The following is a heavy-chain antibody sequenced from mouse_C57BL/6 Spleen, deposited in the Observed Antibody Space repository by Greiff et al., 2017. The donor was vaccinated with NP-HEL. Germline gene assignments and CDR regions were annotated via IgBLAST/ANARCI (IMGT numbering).Heavy chain of an antibody. CDR1: GYTFTDYY. CDR2: INPYNGGT. J-gene: IGHJ4*01. Sequence: EVKLVESGPVLVQPGASVKMSCKASGYTFTDYYMNWVKQSHGKSLEWIGVINPYNGGTSYNQKFKGKATLTVDKSSSTAYMELNSLTSEDSAVYYCARSDTTVVAYYYAMDYWGQGTSVTVSS. D-gene: IGHD1-1*01. CDR3: ARSDTTVVAYYYAMDY. V-gene: IGHV1-19*01.